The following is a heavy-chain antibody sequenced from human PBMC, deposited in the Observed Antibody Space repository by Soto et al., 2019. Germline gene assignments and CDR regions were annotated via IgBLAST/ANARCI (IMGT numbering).Heavy chain of an antibody. Sequence: XTLSLPCTVTGXSVNSRRYYWGWSRQPPGKGLEWIGSIYYSGRTYNNPSLRSRVSMSIDTSKDQLSLKLKSVTAAHTPLYFCARQRTSVVTQAYFDVWGPGSLGTVS. CDR2: IYYSGRT. D-gene: IGHD2-21*02. J-gene: IGHJ4*02. CDR1: GXSVNSRRYY. CDR3: ARQRTSVVTQAYFDV. V-gene: IGHV4-39*01.